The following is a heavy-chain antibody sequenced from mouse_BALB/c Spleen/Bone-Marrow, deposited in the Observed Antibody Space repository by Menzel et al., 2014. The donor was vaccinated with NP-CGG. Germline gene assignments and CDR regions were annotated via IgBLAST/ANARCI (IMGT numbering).Heavy chain of an antibody. J-gene: IGHJ4*01. CDR3: ARDGYDAGGALDY. CDR2: ISNGGSTT. V-gene: IGHV5-12-2*01. CDR1: GFTFSYYT. Sequence: EVKLMESGGGLVQPGGSLKLSCAASGFTFSYYTMSWVRQTPEKRLEWVAYISNGGSTTYHPDTVKGRLTISRDNAKNTRYLQMSSLKSEDTAMYYCARDGYDAGGALDYWGQGTSVTVSS. D-gene: IGHD2-2*01.